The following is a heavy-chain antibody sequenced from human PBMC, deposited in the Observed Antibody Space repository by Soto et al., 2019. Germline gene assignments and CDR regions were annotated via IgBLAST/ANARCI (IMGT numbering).Heavy chain of an antibody. CDR3: AKLPALSGWYYFDY. CDR1: GFTFSSYA. Sequence: GGSLRLSCAASGFTFSSYAMSRVRQAPGKGLEWVSAISGSGGSTYYADSVKGRFTISRDNSKNTLYLQMNSLRAEDTAVYYCAKLPALSGWYYFDYWGQGTLVTVSS. D-gene: IGHD6-19*01. J-gene: IGHJ4*02. CDR2: ISGSGGST. V-gene: IGHV3-23*01.